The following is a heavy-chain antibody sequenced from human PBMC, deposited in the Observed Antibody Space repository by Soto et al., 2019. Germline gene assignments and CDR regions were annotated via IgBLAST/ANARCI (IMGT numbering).Heavy chain of an antibody. CDR2: SSGSGSTI. Sequence: GGFLRLLCAASGSPFIIYAVSCVRHATGKGLEWLSSSSGSGSTIYYADSVKGRFTISKDNSKNTLYLQMSSLRAEDTAVYYCAKVFYYYDSSGYYYFDYWGQGTLVTVSS. CDR1: GSPFIIYA. J-gene: IGHJ4*02. D-gene: IGHD3-22*01. V-gene: IGHV3-23*01. CDR3: AKVFYYYDSSGYYYFDY.